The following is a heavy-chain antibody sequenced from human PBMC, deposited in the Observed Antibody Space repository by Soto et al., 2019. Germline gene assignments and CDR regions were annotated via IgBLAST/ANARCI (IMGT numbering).Heavy chain of an antibody. CDR1: GITFRSYD. CDR3: AKGRTVAGFDY. D-gene: IGHD6-19*01. V-gene: IGHV3-23*01. Sequence: EVQLLESGGDLVQPGGSLRLSCVASGITFRSYDMSWVRQAPGKGLEWVSVIAGSGGSTYYADSVKGRFTISRDNSKNTLYLQMNSLRVEDTAVYYCAKGRTVAGFDYWGQGTLVTVSS. CDR2: IAGSGGST. J-gene: IGHJ4*02.